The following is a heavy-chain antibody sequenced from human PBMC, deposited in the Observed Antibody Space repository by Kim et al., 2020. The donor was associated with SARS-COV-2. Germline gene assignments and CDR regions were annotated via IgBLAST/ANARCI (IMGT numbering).Heavy chain of an antibody. Sequence: GGSLRLSCAASGFTFDNYAINWVRQAPGKGLEWVSSITGSDPSDNADSVKGHFGTYYADSVKGRFTVSRDNSKNTVYLQLNSLRAEDTALYYCARGSEWFVAEIDYWGQGILVTVSS. CDR2: ITGSDPSDNADSVKGHFGT. D-gene: IGHD3-10*01. V-gene: IGHV3-23*01. CDR1: GFTFDNYA. CDR3: ARGSEWFVAEIDY. J-gene: IGHJ4*02.